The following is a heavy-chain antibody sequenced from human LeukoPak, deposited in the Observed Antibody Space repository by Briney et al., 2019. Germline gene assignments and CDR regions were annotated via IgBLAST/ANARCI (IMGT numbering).Heavy chain of an antibody. D-gene: IGHD3-22*01. CDR3: ARPYYYDSRIDP. J-gene: IGHJ5*02. CDR2: MYYSGST. CDR1: GGSISSGDYY. Sequence: PSETLSLTCTVSGGSISSGDYYWGWIRQPPGKGLEWIAYMYYSGSTYYNPSLKSRVTMSADTSKNQLSLKLSSVTAADTAVYYCARPYYYDSRIDPWGQGILVTVSS. V-gene: IGHV4-30-4*01.